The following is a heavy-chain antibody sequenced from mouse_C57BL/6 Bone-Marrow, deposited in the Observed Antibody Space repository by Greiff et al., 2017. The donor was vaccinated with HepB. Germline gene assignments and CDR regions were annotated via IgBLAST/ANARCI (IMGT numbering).Heavy chain of an antibody. Sequence: EVMLVESGGDLVKPGGSLKLSCAASGFTFSSYGMSWVRQTPDKRLEWVATISSGGSYTYYPDSVKGRFTISRDNAKNTLYLQMSSLKSEDTAMYYCARHDPVYAMDYWGQGTSVTVSS. CDR2: ISSGGSYT. CDR3: ARHDPVYAMDY. J-gene: IGHJ4*01. CDR1: GFTFSSYG. V-gene: IGHV5-6*01.